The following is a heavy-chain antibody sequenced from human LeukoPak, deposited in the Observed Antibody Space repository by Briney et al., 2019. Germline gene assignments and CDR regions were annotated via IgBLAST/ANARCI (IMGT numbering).Heavy chain of an antibody. D-gene: IGHD2-15*01. CDR2: ISSSGSTI. CDR1: GFTFSSYE. Sequence: PGGSLRLSCAASGFTFSSYEMDWVRQAPGKGLEWVSYISSSGSTIYYADSVKGRFTISRDNAKNSLYLHMNSLRAEDTAVYYCARDCGGSSPFDYWGQGTLVTVSS. J-gene: IGHJ4*02. CDR3: ARDCGGSSPFDY. V-gene: IGHV3-48*03.